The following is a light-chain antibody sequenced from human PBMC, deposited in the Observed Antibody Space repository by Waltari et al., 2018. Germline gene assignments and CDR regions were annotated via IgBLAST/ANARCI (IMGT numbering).Light chain of an antibody. CDR1: ALADQS. J-gene: IGLJ2*01. CDR3: QSADSTGSDVI. Sequence: SYELTQTPSVTVSPGQTARIACSGDALADQSAYWYQQGPGRAPVAVIYKDTKRPSGIPERFSGSSSGTTVTLTISGVQAEDESDYYCQSADSTGSDVIFGGGTKLTVL. V-gene: IGLV3-25*03. CDR2: KDT.